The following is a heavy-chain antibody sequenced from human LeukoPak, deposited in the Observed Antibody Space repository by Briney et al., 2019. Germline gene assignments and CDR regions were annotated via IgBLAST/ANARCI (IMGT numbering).Heavy chain of an antibody. CDR3: ARDLNPRMYCSSTSCLADAFDI. J-gene: IGHJ3*02. CDR2: IYHSEST. D-gene: IGHD2-2*01. V-gene: IGHV4-30-4*01. CDR1: GGSISSDYYY. Sequence: PSETLSLTCTVSGGSISSDYYYWSWIRQPPGKGLEWIGYIYHSESTHYNPSLKSRVTISVDTSKNQFSLKLSSVTAADTAVYYCARDLNPRMYCSSTSCLADAFDIWGQGTMVTVSS.